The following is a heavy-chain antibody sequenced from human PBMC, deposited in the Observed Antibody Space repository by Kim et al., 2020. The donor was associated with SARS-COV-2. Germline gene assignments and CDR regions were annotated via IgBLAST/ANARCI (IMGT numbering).Heavy chain of an antibody. D-gene: IGHD2-2*01. J-gene: IGHJ6*02. CDR2: INPSGGST. CDR3: ARDLRKVSVFPCSSTSCYSVPTGNYGMDV. V-gene: IGHV1-46*01. CDR1: GYTFTSYY. Sequence: ASVKVSCKASGYTFTSYYMHWVRQAPGQGLEWMGIINPSGGSTSYAQKFQGRVTMTRDTSTSTVYMELSSLRSEDTAVYYCARDLRKVSVFPCSSTSCYSVPTGNYGMDVWGQGTTVTVSS.